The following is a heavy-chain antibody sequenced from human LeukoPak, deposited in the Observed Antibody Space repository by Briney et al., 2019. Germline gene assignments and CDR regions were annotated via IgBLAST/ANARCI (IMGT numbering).Heavy chain of an antibody. Sequence: SETLSLTCTVSGGSISSSSYYWGWIRQPPGKGLEWIGEINHSGSTYYNPSLKSRVTISVDRSKNQFSLKLSSVTAADTAVYYCASPGGGCSSTSCYDAFDIWGQGTLVTVSS. CDR2: INHSGST. CDR3: ASPGGGCSSTSCYDAFDI. J-gene: IGHJ3*02. CDR1: GGSISSSSYY. D-gene: IGHD2-2*01. V-gene: IGHV4-39*07.